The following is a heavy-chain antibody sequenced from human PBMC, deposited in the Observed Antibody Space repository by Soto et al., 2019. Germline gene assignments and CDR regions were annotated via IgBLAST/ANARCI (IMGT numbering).Heavy chain of an antibody. J-gene: IGHJ6*02. CDR1: GYHFCTYW. Sequence: PGESLKISCKGSGYHFCTYWIGWVRQMPGKGLEWMGIIYPGDSDTRYSPSFQGQVIISVDKSISTAYLQWSSLKASDTAVYYCARRNSGVDVWGQGTTVTVSS. CDR2: IYPGDSDT. CDR3: ARRNSGVDV. V-gene: IGHV5-51*01.